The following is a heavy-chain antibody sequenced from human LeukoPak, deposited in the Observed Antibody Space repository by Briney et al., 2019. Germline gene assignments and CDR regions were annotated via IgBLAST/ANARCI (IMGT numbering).Heavy chain of an antibody. D-gene: IGHD5-18*01. Sequence: SETLYLTCTVSGGSISSYYWSRIRQPPGKGLEWIGYIYYSGSTNYNPSLKSRVTISVDTSKNQFSLKLSSVTAADAAVYYCARVPAGGYSYIDYWGQGTLVTVSS. CDR3: ARVPAGGYSYIDY. V-gene: IGHV4-59*01. J-gene: IGHJ4*02. CDR2: IYYSGST. CDR1: GGSISSYY.